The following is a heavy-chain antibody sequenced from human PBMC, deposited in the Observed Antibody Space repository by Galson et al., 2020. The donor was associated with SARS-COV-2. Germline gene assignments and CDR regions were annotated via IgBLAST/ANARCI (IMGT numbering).Heavy chain of an antibody. V-gene: IGHV3-9*01. D-gene: IGHD2-2*02. Sequence: GGSLRLSCAASGFTFDDYAMHWVRQAPGKGLEWVSGISWNSGSIGYADSVKGRFTISRDNAKNSLYLQMNSLRAEDTALYYCAKNALPYCSSTSCYTAIFDYWGQGTLVTVS. CDR1: GFTFDDYA. CDR3: AKNALPYCSSTSCYTAIFDY. CDR2: ISWNSGSI. J-gene: IGHJ4*02.